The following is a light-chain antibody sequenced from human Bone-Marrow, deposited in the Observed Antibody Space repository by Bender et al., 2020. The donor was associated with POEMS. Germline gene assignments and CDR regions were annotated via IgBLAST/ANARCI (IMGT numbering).Light chain of an antibody. CDR2: RSN. CDR3: ASWDDTLSSWV. J-gene: IGLJ3*02. CDR1: SSDIGSNF. Sequence: QSDLTQPPSASGTPGQRVTISCSGGSSDIGSNFVYWYQQFPGTAPKLLIFRSNQRPAGLPDRFSASKSDTSATLAINGIRSEDEADYYCASWDDTLSSWVFGGGTKVTVL. V-gene: IGLV1-47*01.